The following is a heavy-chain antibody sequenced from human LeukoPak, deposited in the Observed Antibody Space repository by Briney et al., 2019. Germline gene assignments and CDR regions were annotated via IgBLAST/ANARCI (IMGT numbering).Heavy chain of an antibody. CDR3: ARGDVEMATITGYFDY. CDR1: GGSFSGYY. CDR2: INQSGST. Sequence: SETLSLTCAVYGGSFSGYYWSWIRQPPGKGLEGIGEINQSGSTNYNPSLKSRVTISVDTSKHQFSLKLSSVTAADTAVYYCARGDVEMATITGYFDYWGQGTLVTVSS. J-gene: IGHJ4*02. D-gene: IGHD5-24*01. V-gene: IGHV4-34*01.